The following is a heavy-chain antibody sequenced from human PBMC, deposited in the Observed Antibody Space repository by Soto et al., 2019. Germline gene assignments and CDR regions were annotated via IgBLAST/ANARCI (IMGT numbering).Heavy chain of an antibody. CDR3: AREQLTDGFDP. D-gene: IGHD1-1*01. CDR2: ISYDGSNK. V-gene: IGHV3-30-3*01. Sequence: QVQLVESGGGVVQPGRSLRLSCAASGFTFSSYVVHWVRQAPGKGLEWVAIISYDGSNKYYADSVKGRFTISRDNSKNTLYLQMNSLRVEDTAVYYCAREQLTDGFDPWGQGTLVTVSS. CDR1: GFTFSSYV. J-gene: IGHJ5*02.